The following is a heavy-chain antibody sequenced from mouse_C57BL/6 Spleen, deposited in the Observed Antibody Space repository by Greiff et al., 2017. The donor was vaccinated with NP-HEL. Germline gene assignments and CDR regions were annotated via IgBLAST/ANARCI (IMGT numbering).Heavy chain of an antibody. CDR2: IYPGSGNT. D-gene: IGHD2-3*01. V-gene: IGHV1-76*01. Sequence: VQLQQSGAELVRPGASVKLSCKASGYTFTDYYINWVKQRPGQGLEWIARIYPGSGNTYYNEKFKGKATLTAEKSSSTAYMQLSSLTSEDSAVYFCARGRDDLDYWGQGTTLTVSS. CDR1: GYTFTDYY. CDR3: ARGRDDLDY. J-gene: IGHJ2*01.